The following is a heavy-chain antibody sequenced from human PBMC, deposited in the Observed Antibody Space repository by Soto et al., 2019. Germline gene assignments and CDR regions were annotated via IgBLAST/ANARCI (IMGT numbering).Heavy chain of an antibody. CDR2: INHSGST. Sequence: PSETLSLTCAVYGGSFSGYYWSWIRQPPGKGLEWIGEINHSGSTNYNPSLKSRVTISVDTSKNQFSLKLSSVTAADTAVYYCATTAHYYDSSGYPHYWGQGTLVTVSS. V-gene: IGHV4-34*01. D-gene: IGHD3-22*01. CDR3: ATTAHYYDSSGYPHY. CDR1: GGSFSGYY. J-gene: IGHJ4*02.